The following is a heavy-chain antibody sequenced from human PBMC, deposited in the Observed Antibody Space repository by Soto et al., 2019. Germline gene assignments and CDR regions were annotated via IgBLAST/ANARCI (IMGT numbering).Heavy chain of an antibody. V-gene: IGHV1-69*01. D-gene: IGHD6-13*01. CDR1: GGTFSSYA. Sequence: QVQLVQSGAEVKKPGSSVKVSCTASGGTFSSYAISWVRQAPGQGLEWMGGIIPILGPANYAQKFQGRVTITADESTSTAYMELSSLRSEDTAVYCCARAAAGTGWFDPWGQGTLVTVSS. J-gene: IGHJ5*02. CDR3: ARAAAGTGWFDP. CDR2: IIPILGPA.